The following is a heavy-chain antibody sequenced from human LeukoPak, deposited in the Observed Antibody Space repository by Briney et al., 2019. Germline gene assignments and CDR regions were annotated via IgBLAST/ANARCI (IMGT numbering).Heavy chain of an antibody. CDR1: GGSISSYY. V-gene: IGHV4-4*07. J-gene: IGHJ4*01. Sequence: PSETLSLTCTGSGGSISSYYWSWIRQPAGKGLEWIGRIYTTGSTIYNPSLKSQVTISVDTSKNQFSLKLSSVTAADTAVYYCARHFRTSLDYWGHGTLVTVSS. CDR3: ARHFRTSLDY. CDR2: IYTTGST.